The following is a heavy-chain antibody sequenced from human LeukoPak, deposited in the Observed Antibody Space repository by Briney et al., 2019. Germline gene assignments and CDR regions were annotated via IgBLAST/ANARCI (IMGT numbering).Heavy chain of an antibody. Sequence: SVKVSCTASGSTFSTFEINWVRQAPGQGLEWVGRIIPVLNIANYAQRFQGRVTITADKSTNTAYMEVSSLTSEDTGTYYCARRSDTGVVPHHPYYCFDVWGQGTAVIVSS. CDR1: GSTFSTFE. V-gene: IGHV1-69*10. J-gene: IGHJ6*02. CDR3: ARRSDTGVVPHHPYYCFDV. CDR2: IIPVLNIA. D-gene: IGHD2-21*01.